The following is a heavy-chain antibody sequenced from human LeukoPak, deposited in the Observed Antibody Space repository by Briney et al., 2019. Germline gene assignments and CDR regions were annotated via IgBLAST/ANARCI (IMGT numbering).Heavy chain of an antibody. D-gene: IGHD6-19*01. J-gene: IGHJ4*02. CDR2: IYTSGST. V-gene: IGHV4-4*07. Sequence: SETLSLTCTVSGGSISSYYWSWIRQPAGKGLEWIGRIYTSGSTNYNPSLKSRVTMSVDTSKNQFSLKLSSVTAADTAVYYCARGAVAVSGLFGAYYFDYWGQGTLVTVSS. CDR3: ARGAVAVSGLFGAYYFDY. CDR1: GGSISSYY.